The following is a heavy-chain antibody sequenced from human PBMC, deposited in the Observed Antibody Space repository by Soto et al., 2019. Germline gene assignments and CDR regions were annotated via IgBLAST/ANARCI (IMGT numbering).Heavy chain of an antibody. D-gene: IGHD2-15*01. CDR2: IYPDDSDT. CDR3: ARSSGGGRYSLFDP. J-gene: IGHJ5*02. Sequence: PGASLKISCKRSENTFSSYWIAWVRQLPGKGLECMGSIYPDDSDTRYSPSFQGQVTISADKSITTAYLEWSSLKASDTARYYCARSSGGGRYSLFDPCAEAIQETVTS. V-gene: IGHV5-51*01. CDR1: ENTFSSYW.